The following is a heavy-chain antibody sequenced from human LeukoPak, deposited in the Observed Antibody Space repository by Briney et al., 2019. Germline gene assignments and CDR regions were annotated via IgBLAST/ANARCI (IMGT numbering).Heavy chain of an antibody. CDR1: GFTFSSYA. CDR2: ISYDGSNK. J-gene: IGHJ6*02. V-gene: IGHV3-30*04. Sequence: GGSLRLSCAVSGFTFSSYAMHWVRQAPGKGLEWVAVISYDGSNKYYADSVKGRFTISRDNSKNTLYLQMNSLRAEDTAVYYCARGEAAAGTEDYYYYGMDVWGQGTTVTVSS. D-gene: IGHD6-13*01. CDR3: ARGEAAAGTEDYYYYGMDV.